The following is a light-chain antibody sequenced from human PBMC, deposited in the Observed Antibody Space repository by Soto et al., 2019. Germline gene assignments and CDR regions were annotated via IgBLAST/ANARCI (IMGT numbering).Light chain of an antibody. CDR3: QQYNNWPQT. CDR1: QSVTRN. Sequence: EIVMTQFPATLSVSPGERATLSCRASQSVTRNLAWYQQKPGQALRLLIYGTSTRATGVPARFSGSGSGTEFTLIISSLHTEDFAVYYCQQYNNWPQTFGQGTKVEIK. V-gene: IGKV3-15*01. J-gene: IGKJ1*01. CDR2: GTS.